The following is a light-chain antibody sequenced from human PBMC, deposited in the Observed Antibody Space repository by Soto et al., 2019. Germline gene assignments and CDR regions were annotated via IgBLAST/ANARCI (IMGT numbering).Light chain of an antibody. Sequence: QSVLTQPPSVSAAPGQTVTISCSGSSSNIGNNYISWYQQFPGTAPKLLIYDNDKRPSGIPDRFSGSKSGTSATLGITGLQTGDEADYYCGTWDSGLNVWVFGGGTKLTVL. V-gene: IGLV1-51*01. CDR3: GTWDSGLNVWV. CDR2: DND. CDR1: SSNIGNNY. J-gene: IGLJ3*02.